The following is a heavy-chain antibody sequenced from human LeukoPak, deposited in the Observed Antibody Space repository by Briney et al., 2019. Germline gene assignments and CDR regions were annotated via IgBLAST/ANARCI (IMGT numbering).Heavy chain of an antibody. CDR2: IYYSGST. CDR1: GGSISSSSYY. D-gene: IGHD1-14*01. CDR3: VAESYYYYYVDV. V-gene: IGHV4-39*07. Sequence: SETLSLTCTVSGGSISSSSYYWGWIRQPPGKGLEWIGSIYYSGSTYYNPSLKSRVTISVDTSKNQFSLKLSSVTAADTAVYYCVAESYYYYYVDVWGKGTTVTISS. J-gene: IGHJ6*03.